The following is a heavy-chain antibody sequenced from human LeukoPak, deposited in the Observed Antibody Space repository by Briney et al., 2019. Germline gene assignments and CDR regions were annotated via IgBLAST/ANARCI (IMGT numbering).Heavy chain of an antibody. CDR3: ARVRRRQIDY. V-gene: IGHV3-48*03. Sequence: PGGSLRLSCAASGFTFSSYEMNWVRQAPGKELEWVSYISSSGSTIYYADSVKGRFTISRDNAKNSLYLQMNSLRAEDTAVYYCARVRRRQIDYWGQGTLVTVSS. J-gene: IGHJ4*02. CDR1: GFTFSSYE. CDR2: ISSSGSTI.